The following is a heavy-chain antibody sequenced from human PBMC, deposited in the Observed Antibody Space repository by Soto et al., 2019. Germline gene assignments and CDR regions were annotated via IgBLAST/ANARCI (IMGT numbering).Heavy chain of an antibody. CDR3: ARGVWELLGAFDI. V-gene: IGHV3-7*01. D-gene: IGHD1-26*01. Sequence: GGSLRLSCAASGFTFSSDWMTWVRQAPGKGLEWVANIKQDGSEKNFMDSVKGRFTISRDNAKNLLYLQMNSLRAEDTAVYYCARGVWELLGAFDIWGQGTMVTVSS. CDR1: GFTFSSDW. J-gene: IGHJ3*02. CDR2: IKQDGSEK.